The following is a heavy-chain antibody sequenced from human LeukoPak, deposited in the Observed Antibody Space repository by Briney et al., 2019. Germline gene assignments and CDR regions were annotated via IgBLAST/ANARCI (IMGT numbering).Heavy chain of an antibody. V-gene: IGHV3-7*01. CDR2: IMQDGSEK. Sequence: GGSLRLSCAASGFTFSSYWLSWVAPAPGKGREGLANIMQDGSEKYYVDSVKGRFTISRDNAKNSLYLQTNSLRAEDTAVYYCARGSGAARMDVWGQGTTVTVSS. CDR1: GFTFSSYW. CDR3: ARGSGAARMDV. J-gene: IGHJ6*02.